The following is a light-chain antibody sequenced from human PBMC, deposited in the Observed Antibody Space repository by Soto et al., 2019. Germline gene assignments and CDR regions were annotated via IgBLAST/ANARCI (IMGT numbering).Light chain of an antibody. V-gene: IGKV2-28*01. CDR1: QSLLHSNGYNY. CDR2: LGS. CDR3: MQHTHWSPKT. Sequence: DIVMTQSPLSLPVTPGEPASISCRSSQSLLHSNGYNYLDWYLQKPGQSPQLLIYLGSNRASGVPDRFSGSGSGTDFTLKISRVEAEDVGVYYCMQHTHWSPKTFGQGTKVDIK. J-gene: IGKJ1*01.